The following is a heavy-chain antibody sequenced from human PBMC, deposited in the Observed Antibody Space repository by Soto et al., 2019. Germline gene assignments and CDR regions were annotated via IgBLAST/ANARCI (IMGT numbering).Heavy chain of an antibody. D-gene: IGHD3-10*01. J-gene: IGHJ5*02. V-gene: IGHV4-61*01. CDR2: IYYSGYT. CDR3: ARGGLGFGES. Sequence: QLQLQESGPGLVKPSETLSLTCTVSGGSISSGSYHWNWIRQPPGKGLEWIGYIYYSGYTEYNPSLKSRVTIPIAPSKPPFSLCLNSVTAADTAFYYCARGGLGFGESWGQGTLVTVSS. CDR1: GGSISSGSYH.